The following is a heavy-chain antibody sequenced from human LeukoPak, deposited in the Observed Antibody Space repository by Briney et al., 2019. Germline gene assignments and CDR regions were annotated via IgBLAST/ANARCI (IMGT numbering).Heavy chain of an antibody. J-gene: IGHJ4*02. CDR2: IYYIGST. Sequence: PETLSLTCTLSGGSTSSYYWSWIRHPPGKGREWIGYIYYIGSTNYNPSLKSRVTISVDTSKNQFSLRLSSVTAADTAVYYCARDRPGNSLEYWGQGTLVSVSS. V-gene: IGHV4-59*01. CDR1: GGSTSSYY. CDR3: ARDRPGNSLEY. D-gene: IGHD4-23*01.